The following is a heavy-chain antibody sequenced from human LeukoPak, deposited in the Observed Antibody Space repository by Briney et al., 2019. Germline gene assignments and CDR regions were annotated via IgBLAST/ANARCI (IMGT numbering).Heavy chain of an antibody. J-gene: IGHJ4*02. CDR3: AMSVEMPPIPSFDY. Sequence: ASVKVSCKTSGYIFTPHHIHWMRQAPGQGLELLGWVSAANDPEYSQKFQGRVVITRDASATTSYLELNSLRSEDTAVYYCAMSVEMPPIPSFDYWGQGTLVTVSS. V-gene: IGHV1-3*01. CDR2: VSAANDP. D-gene: IGHD5-24*01. CDR1: GYIFTPHH.